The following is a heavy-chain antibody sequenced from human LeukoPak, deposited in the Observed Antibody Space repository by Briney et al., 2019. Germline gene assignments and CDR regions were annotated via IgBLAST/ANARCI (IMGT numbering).Heavy chain of an antibody. CDR3: AREIQPRKVRGVRGYFDY. V-gene: IGHV3-30-3*01. Sequence: GRSLRLSCAASGFTFSSYAMHWVRQAPGKGLEWVAVISYDGSNKYYADSVKGRFTISRDNSKNTLYLQMNSLRAEDTAVYYCAREIQPRKVRGVRGYFDYWGQGTLVTVSS. CDR2: ISYDGSNK. J-gene: IGHJ4*02. D-gene: IGHD3-10*01. CDR1: GFTFSSYA.